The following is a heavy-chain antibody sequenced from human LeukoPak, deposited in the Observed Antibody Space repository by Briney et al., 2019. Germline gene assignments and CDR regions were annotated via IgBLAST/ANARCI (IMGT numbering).Heavy chain of an antibody. V-gene: IGHV4-61*02. Sequence: SETLSLTCIVSGGSTTTGDYYCSWTRQPAGKGLEWIGRIYTRGSTNYKPSLKSRVIMSVDTSNNQCSLKLSSVTAADTAVYYCARRGQRRWLQFVDYWGQGTLVTVSS. CDR1: GGSTTTGDYY. CDR3: ARRGQRRWLQFVDY. D-gene: IGHD5-24*01. J-gene: IGHJ4*02. CDR2: IYTRGST.